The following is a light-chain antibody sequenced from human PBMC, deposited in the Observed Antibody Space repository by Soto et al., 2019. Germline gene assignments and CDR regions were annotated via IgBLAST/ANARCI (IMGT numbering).Light chain of an antibody. CDR1: QDISDY. CDR3: QQYDNLPVT. CDR2: DAS. J-gene: IGKJ3*01. Sequence: DMQMTQSPSSLSASVGDRVTITCQASQDISDYLNWYQQKPGKAPKLLIYDASNLETGVPSRFSGSGSGTDFTFTISNLQPEDIAPHYCQQYDNLPVTFGPGTKVDIK. V-gene: IGKV1-33*01.